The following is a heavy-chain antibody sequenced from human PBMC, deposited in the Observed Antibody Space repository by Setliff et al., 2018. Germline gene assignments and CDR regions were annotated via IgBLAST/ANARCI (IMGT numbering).Heavy chain of an antibody. J-gene: IGHJ6*03. CDR2: MYHGGNT. Sequence: KTSETLSLTCAVSGFPITSGYYWGWVRQPPGMGLEWIASMYHGGNTYYNPSLESRVTISEDTSKNQFSLRLTSVTAADTAVYYRARDLRGVGYMDVWGKGATVTVSS. D-gene: IGHD3-10*01. CDR3: ARDLRGVGYMDV. CDR1: GFPITSGYY. V-gene: IGHV4-38-2*02.